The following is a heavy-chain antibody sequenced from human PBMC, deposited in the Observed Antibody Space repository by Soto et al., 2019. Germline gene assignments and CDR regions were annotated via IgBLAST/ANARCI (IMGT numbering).Heavy chain of an antibody. CDR1: GVSISSGGYY. CDR2: IYYSGST. D-gene: IGHD6-19*01. V-gene: IGHV4-31*03. Sequence: SETLSLTCTVSGVSISSGGYYWSWIRQHPGKGLEWIGYIYYSGSTYYNPSLKSRVTISVDTSKNQFSLKLSSVTAADTAVYYCARGAPYEKAVDYMDVWGKGTTVTVSS. J-gene: IGHJ6*03. CDR3: ARGAPYEKAVDYMDV.